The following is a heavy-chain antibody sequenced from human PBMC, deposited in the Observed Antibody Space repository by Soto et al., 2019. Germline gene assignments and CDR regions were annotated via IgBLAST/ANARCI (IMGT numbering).Heavy chain of an antibody. CDR1: GYTFTSYG. D-gene: IGHD2-21*01. Sequence: QVQLVQSGAEVKKPGASVKVSCKASGYTFTSYGISWVRQAPGQGLEWMGWISAYNGNTNYAQKLQGRVTMTTDTSTSTGYMELRSLRSDDTAVYYCVRDRLSPRVKGTFDIWGQGTMVTVSS. CDR3: VRDRLSPRVKGTFDI. V-gene: IGHV1-18*01. CDR2: ISAYNGNT. J-gene: IGHJ3*02.